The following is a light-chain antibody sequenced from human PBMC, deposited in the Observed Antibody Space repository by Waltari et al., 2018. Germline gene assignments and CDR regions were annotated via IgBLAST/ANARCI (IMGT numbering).Light chain of an antibody. J-gene: IGLJ2*01. CDR1: SLPKKY. CDR2: EDS. V-gene: IGLV3-10*01. Sequence: SYELTQPPSVSVSPGQTARITCSGDSLPKKYAYWYQQKSGQAPTLISSEDSNRPSGIPERFSGSASGTVATLTISGAQVEDEADYYCYSVDSTGDYRVFGGGTKLTVL. CDR3: YSVDSTGDYRV.